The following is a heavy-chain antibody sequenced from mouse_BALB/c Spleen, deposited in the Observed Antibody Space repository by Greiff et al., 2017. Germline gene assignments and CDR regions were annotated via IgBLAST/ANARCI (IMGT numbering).Heavy chain of an antibody. J-gene: IGHJ2*01. Sequence: EVQGVESGGGLVQPGGSLRLSCATSGFTFSDFYLEWVRQPPGKRLEWIAASRNKANDYTTEYSASVKGRFIVSRDTSQSILYLQMNALRAEDTAIYYCARGSVLRDYCDYWGQGTTLTVSS. V-gene: IGHV7-1*02. CDR3: ARGSVLRDYCDY. CDR2: SRNKANDYTT. D-gene: IGHD3-1*01. CDR1: GFTFSDFY.